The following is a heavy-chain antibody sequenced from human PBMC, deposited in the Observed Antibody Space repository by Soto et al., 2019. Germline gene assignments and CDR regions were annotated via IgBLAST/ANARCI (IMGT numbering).Heavy chain of an antibody. V-gene: IGHV4-59*01. D-gene: IGHD2-15*01. CDR3: ARDLKYFCSDGKTNWFDT. Sequence: PSETLSITCTVSGASITTYYWSWIRQPPGKGLEWIGYISYSGSTDYNPSLKSRVTISFDASKNQISLQVRSATAADAAVYYCARDLKYFCSDGKTNWFDTWGQETLVPVSS. J-gene: IGHJ5*02. CDR1: GASITTYY. CDR2: ISYSGST.